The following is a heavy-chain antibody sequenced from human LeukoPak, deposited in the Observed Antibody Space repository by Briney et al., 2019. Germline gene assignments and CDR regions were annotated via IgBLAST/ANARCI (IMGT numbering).Heavy chain of an antibody. D-gene: IGHD3-22*01. CDR3: ARLIGDYYDNSRSSYWHGHLDY. CDR2: IDPSGGGT. CDR1: GYTFTRNY. J-gene: IGHJ4*02. V-gene: IGHV1-46*01. Sequence: ASVKASCKASGYTFTRNYINWLRQAPGQGLEWTGMIDPSGGGTAYEQKFQDRVTMTSDTSTSTVYMELNSLRSEDTAVYYCARLIGDYYDNSRSSYWHGHLDYWGQGALVTVSS.